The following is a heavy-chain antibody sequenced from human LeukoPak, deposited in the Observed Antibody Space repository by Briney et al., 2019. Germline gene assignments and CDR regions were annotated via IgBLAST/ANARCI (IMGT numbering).Heavy chain of an antibody. CDR3: AKDFVGATATRKYYFDY. V-gene: IGHV3-33*06. Sequence: PGGSLRLSCAASGFTFSNYGMHWVRQAPGKGLEWVAVIWYDGSYKSYGDSVKGRFTISRDNSKNTLFLQMNSLRADDTAVYYCAKDFVGATATRKYYFDYWGQGTLVTVSS. D-gene: IGHD1-26*01. CDR1: GFTFSNYG. CDR2: IWYDGSYK. J-gene: IGHJ4*02.